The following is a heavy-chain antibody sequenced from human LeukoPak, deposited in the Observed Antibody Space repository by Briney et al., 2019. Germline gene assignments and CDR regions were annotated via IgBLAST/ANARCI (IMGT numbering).Heavy chain of an antibody. CDR1: GFTFSSYG. Sequence: GGSLRLSCAASGFTFSSYGMRWVRQAPGKGLEWVAVIWYDGSNKYYADSVKGRFTISRDNSKNTLYLQMNSLRAEDTAVYYCARDPAAAGKYYFDYWGQGTLVTVSS. J-gene: IGHJ4*02. CDR2: IWYDGSNK. CDR3: ARDPAAAGKYYFDY. V-gene: IGHV3-33*01. D-gene: IGHD6-13*01.